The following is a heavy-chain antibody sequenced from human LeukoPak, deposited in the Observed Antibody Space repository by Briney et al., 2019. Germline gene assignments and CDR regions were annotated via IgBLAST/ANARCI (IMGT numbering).Heavy chain of an antibody. Sequence: ASVKVSCKASGYTFTGYYMHWVRQAPGQGLGWMGWINPNSGGTNYAQKFQGRVTMTRDTSISTAYMELSRLRSDDTAVYYCARAQRGYSYLNVTYWGQGTLVTVSS. CDR2: INPNSGGT. J-gene: IGHJ4*02. CDR1: GYTFTGYY. V-gene: IGHV1-2*02. CDR3: ARAQRGYSYLNVTY. D-gene: IGHD5-18*01.